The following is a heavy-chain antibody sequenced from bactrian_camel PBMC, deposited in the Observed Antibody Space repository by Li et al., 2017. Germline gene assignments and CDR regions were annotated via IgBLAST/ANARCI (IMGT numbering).Heavy chain of an antibody. Sequence: HVQLVESGGGAVEAGGSLRLSCTISGSRTRWMGWFREAPGKQREGNAAIRRSGGETWYAGSVKGRFTISQDSARNTVYLQMNNLQPEDTATYYCAEGRVSRGEHCYSLNYWGQGTQVTVS. J-gene: IGHJ4*01. D-gene: IGHD3*01. CDR1: GSRTRW. V-gene: IGHV3-3*01. CDR2: IRRSGGET. CDR3: AEGRVSRGEHCYSLNY.